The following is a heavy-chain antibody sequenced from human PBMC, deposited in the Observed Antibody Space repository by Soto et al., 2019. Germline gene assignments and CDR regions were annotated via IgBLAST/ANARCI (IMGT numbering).Heavy chain of an antibody. Sequence: QITLKESGPTLVKPTQTLTLTCTFSGFSLNTNAVGVAWIRQPPGKALEWLALLYWDDDKRYSPSLKSRLTIPTDTPKTQVVLKRTNMDPENTATYYCAHRRVRDSGGKNLASGGQGTLVAVSS. CDR2: LYWDDDK. D-gene: IGHD6-19*01. CDR1: GFSLNTNAVG. J-gene: IGHJ4*02. V-gene: IGHV2-5*02. CDR3: AHRRVRDSGGKNLAS.